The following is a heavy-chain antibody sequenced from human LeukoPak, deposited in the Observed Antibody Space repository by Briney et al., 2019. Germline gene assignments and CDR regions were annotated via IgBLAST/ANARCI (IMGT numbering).Heavy chain of an antibody. D-gene: IGHD2-21*02. CDR3: TTPDPPGHIVVVTALPDDAFDI. V-gene: IGHV3-15*01. CDR1: GFTFSNAW. Sequence: PGGSLRLSCAASGFTFSNAWMSWVRQAPGKGLEWVGRIKSKTDGGTTDYAAPVKGRFTISRDDSKNTLYLQMNSLKTEDTAVYYCTTPDPPGHIVVVTALPDDAFDIWGQGTMVTVSS. CDR2: IKSKTDGGTT. J-gene: IGHJ3*02.